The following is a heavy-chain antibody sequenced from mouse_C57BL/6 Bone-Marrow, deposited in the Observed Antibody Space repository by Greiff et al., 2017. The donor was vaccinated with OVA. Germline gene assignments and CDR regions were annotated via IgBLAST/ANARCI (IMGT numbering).Heavy chain of an antibody. Sequence: EVKLEESGGGLVQPGGSLKLSCAASGFTFSDYYMYWVRQTPEKRLEWVAYISNGGGSTYYPDTVKGRFTISRDNAKNTLYLQMSRLKSEDTAMYYCARRGTTVVAPYWYFDVWGTGTTVTVSS. D-gene: IGHD1-1*01. CDR2: ISNGGGST. J-gene: IGHJ1*03. CDR1: GFTFSDYY. V-gene: IGHV5-12*01. CDR3: ARRGTTVVAPYWYFDV.